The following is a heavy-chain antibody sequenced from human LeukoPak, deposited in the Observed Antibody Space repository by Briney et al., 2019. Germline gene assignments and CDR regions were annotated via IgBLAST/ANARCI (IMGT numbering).Heavy chain of an antibody. CDR2: ISSNGGST. CDR1: GFTFSSYA. CDR3: ARDTDYGSGSYSFDY. V-gene: IGHV3-64*01. D-gene: IGHD3-10*01. J-gene: IGHJ4*02. Sequence: GGSLRLSCAASGFTFSSYAMHWVRQAPGKGLEYVSAISSNGGSTYYANSVKGRSTISRENSRNTLYLQMGSLRAEDMAVYYCARDTDYGSGSYSFDYWGQGTLVTVSS.